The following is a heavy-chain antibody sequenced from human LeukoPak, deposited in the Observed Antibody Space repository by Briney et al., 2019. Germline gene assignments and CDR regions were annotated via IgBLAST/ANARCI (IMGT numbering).Heavy chain of an antibody. CDR1: GLSLCTGGAG. V-gene: IGHV2-5*02. D-gene: IGHD2-2*01. CDR2: IYLDYNK. Sequence: SGPTLVKPTQTPTLTCTLSGLSLCTGGAGVAWIRQPTSEGLEWLALIYLDYNKHYSPSLKSRLPIIQGTSKNQLVLTLTNMDPVDRATYYCALRTSYKTFDFWGQGALVTVSS. J-gene: IGHJ4*02. CDR3: ALRTSYKTFDF.